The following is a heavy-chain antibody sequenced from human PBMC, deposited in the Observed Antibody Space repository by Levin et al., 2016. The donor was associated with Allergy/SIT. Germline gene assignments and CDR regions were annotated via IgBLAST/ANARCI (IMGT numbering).Heavy chain of an antibody. CDR3: ARVAGGGRRNPIDY. V-gene: IGHV3-21*01. Sequence: GESLKISCAASGFTFSSYSMSCVRQAPGKGLEWVSSISSSSSYIYYADSVKGRFTFSRDNAKNSLYLQMNSLRVEDTAVYYCARVAGGGRRNPIDYWGQGTLVTVSS. J-gene: IGHJ4*02. D-gene: IGHD1-26*01. CDR1: GFTFSSYS. CDR2: ISSSSSYI.